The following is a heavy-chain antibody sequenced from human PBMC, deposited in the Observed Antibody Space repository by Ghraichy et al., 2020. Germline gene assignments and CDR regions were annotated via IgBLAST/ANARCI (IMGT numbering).Heavy chain of an antibody. V-gene: IGHV3-23*01. D-gene: IGHD2-2*01. CDR3: AKDRRSSDPVGGLDY. J-gene: IGHJ4*02. CDR2: ISGSGGST. CDR1: GFTFSSYA. Sequence: GGSLRLSCAASGFTFSSYAMSWVRQAPGKGLEWVSAISGSGGSTYYADSVKGRFTISRDNSKNTLYLQMNSLRAKDTAVYYCAKDRRSSDPVGGLDYWGQGTLVTVSS.